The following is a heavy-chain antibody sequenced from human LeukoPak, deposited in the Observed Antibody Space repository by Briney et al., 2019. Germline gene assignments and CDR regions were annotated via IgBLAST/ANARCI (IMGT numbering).Heavy chain of an antibody. CDR1: GFTFSSYS. CDR2: ISSSSSYI. D-gene: IGHD2-15*01. J-gene: IGHJ4*02. CDR3: AKCEVSFFASFYNVVEK. Sequence: GGSLRLSCAASGFTFSSYSMNWVRQAPGKGLEWVSSISSSSSYIYYADSVKGRFTISRDNAKNSLYLQMNSLRAEDTAVYYCAKCEVSFFASFYNVVEKWGQGSLVIVSS. V-gene: IGHV3-21*04.